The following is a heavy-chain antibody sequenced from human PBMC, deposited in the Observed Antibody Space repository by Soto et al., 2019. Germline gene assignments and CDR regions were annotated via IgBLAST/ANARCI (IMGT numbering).Heavy chain of an antibody. CDR3: ARDGSGSYYYYFDY. CDR1: GGSISSGGYS. J-gene: IGHJ4*02. D-gene: IGHD3-10*01. V-gene: IGHV4-30-2*01. CDR2: IYHSGST. Sequence: PSETLSLTCAVSGGSISSGGYSWSWIRPPPGKGLEWIGYIYHSGSTYYNPSLKSRVTISVDRSKNQFSLKLSSVTAADMAVYYCARDGSGSYYYYFDYWGQGTLVTVSS.